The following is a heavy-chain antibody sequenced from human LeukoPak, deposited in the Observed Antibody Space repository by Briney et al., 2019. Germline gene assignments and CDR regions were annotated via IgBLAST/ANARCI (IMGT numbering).Heavy chain of an antibody. Sequence: SETLSLTCAVYGGSFSGYYWSWIRQPPGKGLEWIGEINHSGSTNYNPSLKSRVTISVDTSKNQFSLKLSSVTAADTAVYYCARGRLVVVTANWFDPWGQGTLATVSS. J-gene: IGHJ5*02. CDR1: GGSFSGYY. V-gene: IGHV4-34*01. CDR2: INHSGST. CDR3: ARGRLVVVTANWFDP. D-gene: IGHD3-22*01.